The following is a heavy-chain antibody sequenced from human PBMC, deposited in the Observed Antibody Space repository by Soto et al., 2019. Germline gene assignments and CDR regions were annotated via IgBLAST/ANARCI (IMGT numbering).Heavy chain of an antibody. Sequence: QVLLQESGPGLVKASGTLSLTCALSGGSVSSKKWWTWVRQNHGEGLEWFGEIFHRGDTNYNAFLKSRVTISIDKSKNQVSLTLTSVAAADTAVYYCASYVGTGGYGAFDIWGQGTVVTVSS. CDR3: ASYVGTGGYGAFDI. V-gene: IGHV4-4*02. CDR1: GGSVSSKKW. CDR2: IFHRGDT. J-gene: IGHJ3*02. D-gene: IGHD3-16*01.